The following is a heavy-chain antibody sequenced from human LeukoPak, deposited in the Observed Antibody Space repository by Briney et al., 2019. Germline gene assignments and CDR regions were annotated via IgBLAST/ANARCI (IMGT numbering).Heavy chain of an antibody. Sequence: PGGSLRLSCAASGFTFSSNAMSWVRQAPGKGLEWVSYISGSGGSTYYADSVKGRFTISRDNSKNTLYLQMSSLRAEDTAVYYCAKETTVAGFYPYSDYWGQGTLVTVSS. CDR1: GFTFSSNA. CDR2: ISGSGGST. V-gene: IGHV3-23*01. D-gene: IGHD6-19*01. J-gene: IGHJ4*02. CDR3: AKETTVAGFYPYSDY.